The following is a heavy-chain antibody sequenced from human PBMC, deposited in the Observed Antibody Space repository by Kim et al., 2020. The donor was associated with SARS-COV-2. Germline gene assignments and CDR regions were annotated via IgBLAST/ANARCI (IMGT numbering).Heavy chain of an antibody. CDR1: GGSISSYY. CDR3: AREDYYGSGSVGWFDP. Sequence: SETLSLTCTVSGGSISSYYWSWIRQPPGKGLEWIGYIYYSGSTNYNPSLKSRVTISVDTSKNQFSLKLSSVTAADTAVYYCAREDYYGSGSVGWFDPWGQGTLVTVSS. V-gene: IGHV4-59*01. J-gene: IGHJ5*02. CDR2: IYYSGST. D-gene: IGHD3-10*01.